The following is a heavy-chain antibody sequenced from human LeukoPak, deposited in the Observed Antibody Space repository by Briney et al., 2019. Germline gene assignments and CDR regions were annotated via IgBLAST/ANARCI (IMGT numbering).Heavy chain of an antibody. Sequence: GRSLRLSCVASGFTFSGSAMHWVRQASGKGLEWVGRIRSKANSYATAYAASVKGRFTISRDDSKNTAYLQMNSLKTEDTAVYYCTREYCSSTSCYNYWGQGTLVTVSS. J-gene: IGHJ4*02. V-gene: IGHV3-73*01. CDR1: GFTFSGSA. D-gene: IGHD2-2*02. CDR2: IRSKANSYAT. CDR3: TREYCSSTSCYNY.